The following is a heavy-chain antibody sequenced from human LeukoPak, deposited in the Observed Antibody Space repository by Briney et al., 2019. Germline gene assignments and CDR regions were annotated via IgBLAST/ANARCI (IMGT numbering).Heavy chain of an antibody. CDR3: ARQWELGFWFDY. D-gene: IGHD1-26*01. V-gene: IGHV1-69*05. Sequence: SVKVSCKASGGTFSSYAISWVRQAPGQGLEWMGGIISIFGTANYAQKFQGRVTITTDESTSTAYMELSSLRSEDTAVYYCARQWELGFWFDYWGQGTLVTVSS. CDR2: IISIFGTA. J-gene: IGHJ4*02. CDR1: GGTFSSYA.